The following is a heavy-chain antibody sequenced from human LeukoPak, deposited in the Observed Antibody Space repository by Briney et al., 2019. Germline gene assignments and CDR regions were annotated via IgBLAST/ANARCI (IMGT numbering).Heavy chain of an antibody. CDR3: ARFYVLGYGSGSVLPHYYYDY. CDR1: AGSIFSTTFY. CDR2: INLSGYT. V-gene: IGHV4-39*07. D-gene: IGHD3-10*01. Sequence: PSETLSLACSVSAGSIFSTTFYWGWIRQPPGKGLEWIGEINLSGYTNYNPSLRSRVSISVDTSKNQFSLKLSSVTAADTAVYYCARFYVLGYGSGSVLPHYYYDYWGQGALVTVSS. J-gene: IGHJ4*02.